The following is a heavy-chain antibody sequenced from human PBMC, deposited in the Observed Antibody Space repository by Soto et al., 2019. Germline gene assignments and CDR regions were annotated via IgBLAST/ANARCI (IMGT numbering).Heavy chain of an antibody. J-gene: IGHJ4*02. V-gene: IGHV4-4*02. CDR3: ARVEYSEYSNSSGPSAVDY. D-gene: IGHD6-6*01. Sequence: KPSETLSLTCAVSGGSISSSNWWSWVRQPPGKGLEWIGEIYHSGSTNYNPSLKSRVTISVDKSKNQFSLKLSSVTAADTAVYYCARVEYSEYSNSSGPSAVDYWGQGTLVTVSS. CDR1: GGSISSSNW. CDR2: IYHSGST.